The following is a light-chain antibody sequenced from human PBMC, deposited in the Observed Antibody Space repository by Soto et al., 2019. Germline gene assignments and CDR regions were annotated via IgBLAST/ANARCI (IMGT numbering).Light chain of an antibody. CDR3: HQFGYSPRT. CDR2: ATS. CDR1: QTVSSDY. Sequence: EIVLTQSPGTLSLSPGERATLSCRASQTVSSDYLAWFQQRPGQAPRLLIFATSRRATDIPDRFSGSGSGTDFTLAIRRLEPEDFAVYYCHQFGYSPRTFGQGTKVDIK. J-gene: IGKJ1*01. V-gene: IGKV3-20*01.